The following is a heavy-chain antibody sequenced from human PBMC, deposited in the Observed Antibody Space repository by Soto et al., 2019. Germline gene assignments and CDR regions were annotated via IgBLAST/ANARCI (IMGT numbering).Heavy chain of an antibody. J-gene: IGHJ4*02. CDR3: ARSAYYYDSSGSLLY. CDR1: GYTFTSYG. Sequence: SVEVSCKAPGYTFTSYGISSVRQAPGQGLEWMGWISAYNGNTNYAQKLQGRVTMTTDTSTSTAYMELRSLRSDDTAVYYCARSAYYYDSSGSLLYWGQGTLVTV. D-gene: IGHD3-22*01. CDR2: ISAYNGNT. V-gene: IGHV1-18*01.